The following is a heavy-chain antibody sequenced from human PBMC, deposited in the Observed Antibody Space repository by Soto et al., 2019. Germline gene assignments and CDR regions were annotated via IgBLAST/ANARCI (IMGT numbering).Heavy chain of an antibody. CDR1: GYSFTSYD. CDR3: ARSSTKYYFDY. Sequence: ASVKVSCKAAGYSFTSYDMHWVRQAPGQGLEWMGWINPNSGGTNYAQKFQGWVTMTRDTSISTAYMELSRLRSDDTAVYYCARSSTKYYFDYWGQGTLVTVSS. CDR2: INPNSGGT. D-gene: IGHD6-6*01. J-gene: IGHJ4*02. V-gene: IGHV1-2*04.